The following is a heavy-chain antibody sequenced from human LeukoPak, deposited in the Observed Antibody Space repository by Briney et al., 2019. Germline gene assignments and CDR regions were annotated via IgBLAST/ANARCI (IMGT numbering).Heavy chain of an antibody. Sequence: PSETLSLTCTVSGGSISSSSYYWGWIRQPPGKGLEWIGSIYYSGSTYYNPSLKSRVTISVDTSKNQFSLKLSSVTAADTAVYYCARVHDSSGRVPFDYWGQGTLVTVSS. CDR3: ARVHDSSGRVPFDY. J-gene: IGHJ4*02. CDR1: GGSISSSSYY. D-gene: IGHD3-22*01. CDR2: IYYSGST. V-gene: IGHV4-39*07.